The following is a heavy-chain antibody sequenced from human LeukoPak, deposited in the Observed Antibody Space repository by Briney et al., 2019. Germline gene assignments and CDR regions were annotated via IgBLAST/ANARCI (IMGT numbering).Heavy chain of an antibody. Sequence: ASVKVSCKASGGTFSSYAISWVRQAPGQGLEWMGRIIPILGIANYAQKFQGRVTITADKSTSTAYMELSSLRSEDTAVYYCARAGPGGSSGWYWNEHYWGQGTLVTVSS. J-gene: IGHJ4*02. CDR3: ARAGPGGSSGWYWNEHY. CDR2: IIPILGIA. D-gene: IGHD6-19*01. V-gene: IGHV1-69*04. CDR1: GGTFSSYA.